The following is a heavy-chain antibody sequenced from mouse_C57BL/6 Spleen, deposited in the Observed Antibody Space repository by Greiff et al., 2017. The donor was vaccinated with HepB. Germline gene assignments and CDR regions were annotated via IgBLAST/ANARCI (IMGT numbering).Heavy chain of an antibody. CDR1: GYTFTSYW. CDR3: AREGSYYSKRVDY. V-gene: IGHV1-64*01. D-gene: IGHD2-5*01. Sequence: QVQLQQPGAELVKPGASVKLSCKASGYTFTSYWMHWVKQRPGQGLEWIGMIHPNSGSTNYNEKFKSKATLTVDKSSSTAYMQLSSLTSEDSAVYYCAREGSYYSKRVDYWGQGTTLTVSS. J-gene: IGHJ2*01. CDR2: IHPNSGST.